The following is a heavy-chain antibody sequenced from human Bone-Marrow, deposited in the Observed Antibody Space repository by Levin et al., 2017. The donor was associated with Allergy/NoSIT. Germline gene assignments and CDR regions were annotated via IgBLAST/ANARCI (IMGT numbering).Heavy chain of an antibody. V-gene: IGHV1-46*01. Sequence: ASVKVSCKASGYTFTSYYMHWVRQAPGQGLEWMGIINPSGGSTSYAQKFQGRVTMTRDTSTSTVYMELSSLRSEDTAVYYCARDWETIFGVGDVAFDIWGQGTMVTVSS. CDR2: INPSGGST. CDR3: ARDWETIFGVGDVAFDI. J-gene: IGHJ3*02. D-gene: IGHD3-3*01. CDR1: GYTFTSYY.